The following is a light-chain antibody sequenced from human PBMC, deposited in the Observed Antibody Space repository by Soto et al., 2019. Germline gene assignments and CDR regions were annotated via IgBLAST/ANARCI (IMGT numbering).Light chain of an antibody. CDR2: LGS. J-gene: IGKJ1*01. Sequence: DIVMTQSPLSLPVTPGEPASISCRSSQSLLHSNGYNYLDWYLQKPGQSPHLLIYLGSNRASGVXDXFSGSGSGTDFTLKISRVEAEDVGVYYCMQALQTPPTFGQGTKVEIK. CDR3: MQALQTPPT. CDR1: QSLLHSNGYNY. V-gene: IGKV2-28*01.